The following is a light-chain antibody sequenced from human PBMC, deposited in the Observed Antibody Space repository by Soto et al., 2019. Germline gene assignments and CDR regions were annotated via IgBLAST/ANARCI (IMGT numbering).Light chain of an antibody. CDR3: QQYGDSPPT. V-gene: IGKV3-20*01. J-gene: IGKJ1*01. CDR2: GTS. Sequence: EIVLTQSPGTLSLSPGESATLSCRASQSVSSNSLAWYRRNPGQPPSLLIYGTSTRATDIPRRFSGSGSGTDFTLTITRLETEDFGVYFCQQYGDSPPTFGQGTKVEV. CDR1: QSVSSNS.